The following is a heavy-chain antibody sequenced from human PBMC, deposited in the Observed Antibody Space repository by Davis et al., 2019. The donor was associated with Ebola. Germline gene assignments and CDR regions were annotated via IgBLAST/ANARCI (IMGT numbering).Heavy chain of an antibody. V-gene: IGHV3-30*03. D-gene: IGHD2-2*01. J-gene: IGHJ6*02. Sequence: SLMISCASSGFTFSSYGMHWVRQAPGKGLEWVAVISYDGSNKYYADSVKGRFTISRDNSKNTLYLQMNSLRAEDTAVYYCARGGYIVVVPAAIYGMDVWGQGTTVTVSS. CDR2: ISYDGSNK. CDR1: GFTFSSYG. CDR3: ARGGYIVVVPAAIYGMDV.